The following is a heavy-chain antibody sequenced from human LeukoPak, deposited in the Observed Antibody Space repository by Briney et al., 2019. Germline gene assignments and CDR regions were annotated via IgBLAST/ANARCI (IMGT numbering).Heavy chain of an antibody. Sequence: GGSLRLSCAASGFTFNSYAMHWVRQAPGKGLEWVSAISGSGGSTYYADSVKGRFTISRDNSKNTLYLQMNSLRAEDTAVYYCANTVRGYDRGVDYWGQGTLVTVSS. CDR1: GFTFNSYA. J-gene: IGHJ4*02. V-gene: IGHV3-23*01. CDR2: ISGSGGST. CDR3: ANTVRGYDRGVDY. D-gene: IGHD5-12*01.